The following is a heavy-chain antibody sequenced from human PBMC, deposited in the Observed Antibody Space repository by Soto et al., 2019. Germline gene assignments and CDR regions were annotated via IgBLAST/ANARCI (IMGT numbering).Heavy chain of an antibody. D-gene: IGHD5-12*01. V-gene: IGHV3-30*18. CDR1: GFTFSSYG. CDR3: AKDRPCSGYDLTYYFDY. J-gene: IGHJ4*02. CDR2: ISYDGSNK. Sequence: QVQLVESGGGVVQPGRSLRLSCAASGFTFSSYGMHWVRQAPGKGLEWVEVISYDGSNKYYADSVKGRFTISRDNSKNTLYLQMNSLRAEDTAVYYCAKDRPCSGYDLTYYFDYCGQGTLVTVSS.